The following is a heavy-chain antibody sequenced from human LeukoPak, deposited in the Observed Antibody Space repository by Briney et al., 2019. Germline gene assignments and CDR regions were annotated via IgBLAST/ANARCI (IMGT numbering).Heavy chain of an antibody. CDR1: GFTFSPYS. CDR3: ARSVEGNFDY. CDR2: INSISTK. J-gene: IGHJ4*02. Sequence: PGGSLRLSCAASGFTFSPYSINWIRQAPGKGLEWVSYINSISTKYYADSVEGRFTISRDNAKNSAYLQLNSLRVEDTAVYYCARSVEGNFDYWGQGTLVTVSP. D-gene: IGHD6-19*01. V-gene: IGHV3-48*01.